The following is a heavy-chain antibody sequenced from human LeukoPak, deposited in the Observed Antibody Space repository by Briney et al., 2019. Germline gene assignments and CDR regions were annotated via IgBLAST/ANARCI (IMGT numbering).Heavy chain of an antibody. CDR2: IRYDGSNK. J-gene: IGHJ4*02. CDR1: GSTFSSYG. CDR3: AKGAAVAGILGFFDY. Sequence: GGSLRLSCAASGSTFSSYGMHWVRQAPGKGLEWVAFIRYDGSNKYYADSVKGRFTISRDNSKNTLYLQMNSLRAEDTAVYYCAKGAAVAGILGFFDYWGQGTLVTVSS. D-gene: IGHD6-19*01. V-gene: IGHV3-30*02.